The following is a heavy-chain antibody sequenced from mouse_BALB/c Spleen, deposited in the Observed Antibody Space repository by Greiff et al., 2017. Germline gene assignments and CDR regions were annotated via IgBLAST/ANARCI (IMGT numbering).Heavy chain of an antibody. Sequence: EVKLVESGGGLVKPGGSLKLSCAASGFTFSSYAMSWVRQTPEKRLEWVATISSGGSYTYYPDSVKGRFTISRDNAKNTLYLQMSSLKSEDTAMYYCARDVYRYDGSWFAYWGQGTLVTVSA. V-gene: IGHV5-6-4*01. CDR3: ARDVYRYDGSWFAY. D-gene: IGHD2-14*01. J-gene: IGHJ3*01. CDR2: ISSGGSYT. CDR1: GFTFSSYA.